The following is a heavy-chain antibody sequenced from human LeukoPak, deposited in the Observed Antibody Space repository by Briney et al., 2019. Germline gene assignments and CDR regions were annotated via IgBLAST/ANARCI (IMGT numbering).Heavy chain of an antibody. CDR2: IYYSGST. CDR3: ARDRAAAGDFDY. J-gene: IGHJ4*02. V-gene: IGHV4-59*01. Sequence: SETLSLTCTVSGGSISSYYWSWIRQPPGKGLEWIGYIYYSGSTNYNPSLKSRVTISVGTSKNQFSLKLSSVTAADTAVYYCARDRAAAGDFDYWGQGTLVTVSS. CDR1: GGSISSYY. D-gene: IGHD6-13*01.